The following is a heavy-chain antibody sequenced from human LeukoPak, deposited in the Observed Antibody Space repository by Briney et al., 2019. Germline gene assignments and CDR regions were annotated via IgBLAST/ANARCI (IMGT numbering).Heavy chain of an antibody. Sequence: ASVKVSCKASGGTFSSYAISWVRQAPGQGLEWMGGIIPIFGTANYAQKFQGRVTITADESTSTAYMEPSSLRSEDTAVYYCARQLEYYGRFDPWGQGTLVTVSS. CDR1: GGTFSSYA. J-gene: IGHJ5*02. D-gene: IGHD3-10*01. CDR3: ARQLEYYGRFDP. CDR2: IIPIFGTA. V-gene: IGHV1-69*01.